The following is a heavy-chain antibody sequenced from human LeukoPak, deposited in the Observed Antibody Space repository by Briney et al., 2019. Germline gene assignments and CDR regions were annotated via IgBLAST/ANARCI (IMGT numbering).Heavy chain of an antibody. V-gene: IGHV4-38-2*02. J-gene: IGHJ6*03. CDR3: AAGPYYDILTGYPSPFYYYYMDV. Sequence: SETLSLTCTVSGYSISSGYYWGWIRQPPGKGLEWIGSIYHSGSTYYNPSLKSRVTISVDTSKNQFSLKLSSVTAADTAVYYCAAGPYYDILTGYPSPFYYYYMDVWGKGTTVTVSS. CDR1: GYSISSGYY. CDR2: IYHSGST. D-gene: IGHD3-9*01.